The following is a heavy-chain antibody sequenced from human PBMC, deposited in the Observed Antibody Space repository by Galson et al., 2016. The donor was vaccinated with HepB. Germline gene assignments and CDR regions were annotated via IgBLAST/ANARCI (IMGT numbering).Heavy chain of an antibody. CDR2: IYYSGST. V-gene: IGHV4-30-4*01. J-gene: IGHJ3*02. CDR3: ASSRLYVAFDI. CDR1: GGSISSADYY. D-gene: IGHD2-8*01. Sequence: TLSLTCTVSGGSISSADYYWSWIRQPPGKGLEWIGYIYYSGSTYYNPSLKSRVTISVGTSTKQFSLKLSSVTAADTAVYYCASSRLYVAFDIWGQGTMVTVSS.